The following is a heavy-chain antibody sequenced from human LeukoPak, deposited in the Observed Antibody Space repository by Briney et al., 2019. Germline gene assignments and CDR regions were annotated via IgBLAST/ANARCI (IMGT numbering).Heavy chain of an antibody. CDR2: ISSSSSTI. D-gene: IGHD3-3*01. J-gene: IGHJ4*02. Sequence: GGSLRLSCAASGFTFSSYSMNWVRQAPGKGLEWVSYISSSSSTIYYADSVKGRFTISRDNSKNTLYVQMNSLRAEDTAVYYCAKDQIFGVVTTHYFDYWGQGTLVTVSS. CDR1: GFTFSSYS. V-gene: IGHV3-48*01. CDR3: AKDQIFGVVTTHYFDY.